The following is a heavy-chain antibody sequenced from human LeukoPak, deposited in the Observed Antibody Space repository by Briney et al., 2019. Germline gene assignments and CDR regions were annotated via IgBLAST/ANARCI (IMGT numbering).Heavy chain of an antibody. CDR2: IYYSGST. CDR3: AGQWLVDY. V-gene: IGHV4-39*01. Sequence: SETLSLTCTVSGGSISSSSYYWGWIRQPPGKGLEWIGSIYYSGSTYYNPSLKSRVTISVDTSKNQFSLKLSSVTAADTAVYYCAGQWLVDYWGQGTLVTVSP. J-gene: IGHJ4*02. D-gene: IGHD6-19*01. CDR1: GGSISSSSYY.